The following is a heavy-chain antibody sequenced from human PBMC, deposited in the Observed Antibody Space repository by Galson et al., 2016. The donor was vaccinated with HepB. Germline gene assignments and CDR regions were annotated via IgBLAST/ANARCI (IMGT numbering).Heavy chain of an antibody. CDR3: ARRHEYCPPVGCSVDY. J-gene: IGHJ4*02. D-gene: IGHD2/OR15-2a*01. CDR1: GFSFSSHG. Sequence: SLRLSCAASGFSFSSHGMNWVRQAPGKGLEWVAIIWYDGVNKNYAESVKGRFTISRDNSNSMLFLQMSSLRADDTAVYYCARRHEYCPPVGCSVDYWGQGTLVSVSS. V-gene: IGHV3-33*01. CDR2: IWYDGVNK.